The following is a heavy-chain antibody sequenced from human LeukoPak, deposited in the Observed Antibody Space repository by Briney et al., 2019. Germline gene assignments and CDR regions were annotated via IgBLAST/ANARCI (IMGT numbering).Heavy chain of an antibody. CDR1: GGSISSSRYY. J-gene: IGHJ3*02. D-gene: IGHD3-22*01. CDR2: IYTSGST. V-gene: IGHV4-61*02. CDR3: ARHDSSGPYTAFDI. Sequence: PSETLSLTCTVSGGSISSSRYYWGWIRQPAGKGLEWIGRIYTSGSTNYNPSLKSRVTISVDTSKNQFSLKLSSVTAADTAVYYCARHDSSGPYTAFDIWGQGTMVTVSS.